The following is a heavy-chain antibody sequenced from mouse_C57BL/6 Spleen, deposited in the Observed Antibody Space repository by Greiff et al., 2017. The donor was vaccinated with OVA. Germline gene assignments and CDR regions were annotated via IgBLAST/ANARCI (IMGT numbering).Heavy chain of an antibody. CDR3: ARSDGNLAY. V-gene: IGHV1-69*01. D-gene: IGHD2-1*01. CDR1: GYTFTSYW. CDR2: IDTSDSYN. Sequence: QVQLQQPGAELVMPGASVKLSCKASGYTFTSYWMHWVKQRPGQGLEWIGEIDTSDSYNNYNQKFKGKSTFTVDKSSSTAYMQLSSLTSEDSAVYCCARSDGNLAYWGQGTLVTVSA. J-gene: IGHJ3*01.